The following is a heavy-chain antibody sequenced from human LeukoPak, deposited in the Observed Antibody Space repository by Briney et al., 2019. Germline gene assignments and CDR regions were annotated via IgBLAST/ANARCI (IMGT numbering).Heavy chain of an antibody. D-gene: IGHD3-10*01. CDR1: GYTFTSYG. CDR2: ISAYNGNT. CDR3: AREETGYYGSGLEVAFDI. V-gene: IGHV1-18*01. J-gene: IGHJ3*02. Sequence: ASVKVSCKASGYTFTSYGISWVRQAPGQGLEWMGWISAYNGNTNYAQKLQGRVTMTTDTSTSTAYMELRSLRSDDTAVYYCAREETGYYGSGLEVAFDIWGQGTMVTVSS.